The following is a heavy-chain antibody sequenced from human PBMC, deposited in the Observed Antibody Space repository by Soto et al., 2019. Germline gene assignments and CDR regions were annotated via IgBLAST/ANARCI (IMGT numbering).Heavy chain of an antibody. J-gene: IGHJ4*02. CDR2: ISYDGSNK. CDR1: GFTFSSYP. Sequence: ESGGGVVQPGRSLRLSCAASGFTFSSYPMHWVRQAPGKGLEWVAVISYDGSNKYYADSVEGRFTFSRDNSKNTLYLQMNSLRAEDTAVYYCARDAAAGSGFDYWGQGTLVTVSS. D-gene: IGHD6-13*01. CDR3: ARDAAAGSGFDY. V-gene: IGHV3-30-3*01.